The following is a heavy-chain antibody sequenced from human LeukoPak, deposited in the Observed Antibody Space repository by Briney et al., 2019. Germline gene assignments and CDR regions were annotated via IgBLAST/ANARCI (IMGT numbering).Heavy chain of an antibody. J-gene: IGHJ4*02. CDR1: GFTFSSYA. CDR3: ARAPVAIYFVY. Sequence: GGSLRLSCAASGFTFSSYAMHWVRQAPGKGLEYVSAISSNGGSTYYANSVKGRFTISRDNSKNTLYLQMGSLRAEDMAVYYCARAPVAIYFVYWGQGTLVTVSS. V-gene: IGHV3-64*01. CDR2: ISSNGGST. D-gene: IGHD2-2*01.